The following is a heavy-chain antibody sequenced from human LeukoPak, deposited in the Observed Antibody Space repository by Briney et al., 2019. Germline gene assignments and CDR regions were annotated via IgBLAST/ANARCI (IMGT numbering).Heavy chain of an antibody. D-gene: IGHD6-13*01. CDR2: ISYDGSNK. CDR1: GFTFSSYG. V-gene: IGHV3-30*18. J-gene: IGHJ4*02. CDR3: AKVLGAAAGIFDY. Sequence: PGGSLRLSCAASGFTFSSYGMHWVRQAPGKGPEWVAVISYDGSNKYYADSVKGRFTISRDNSKNTLYLQMNSLRAEDTAVYYCAKVLGAAAGIFDYWGQGTLVTVSS.